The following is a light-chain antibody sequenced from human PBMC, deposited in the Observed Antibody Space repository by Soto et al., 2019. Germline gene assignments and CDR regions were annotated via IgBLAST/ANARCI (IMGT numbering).Light chain of an antibody. CDR1: QSVNSM. V-gene: IGKV3-20*01. J-gene: IGKJ1*01. Sequence: EIVITQSPATLSVSPGERATLSCRASQSVNSMLAWYQQKPGQAPRLLIYGASSRATGIPDRFSGSGSGTDFSLTISRLEPEDFAVYYCQQYGSSPGTFGQGTKVDIK. CDR3: QQYGSSPGT. CDR2: GAS.